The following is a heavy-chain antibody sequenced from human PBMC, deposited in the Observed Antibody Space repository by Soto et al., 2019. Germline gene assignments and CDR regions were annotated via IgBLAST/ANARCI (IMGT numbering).Heavy chain of an antibody. J-gene: IGHJ4*02. V-gene: IGHV3-74*01. CDR1: GFTFTSYW. Sequence: EVQLVESGGGLVQSGGSLRLSCAASGFTFTSYWMFWVRQAPGKGLEWVSRISSDGRSTTYAGSVKGRVTISRDNAKNTLYLQRNSLRAEYTAVYYCARVSIWSGSYYAGDNWGQGTLVTVSS. CDR3: ARVSIWSGSYYAGDN. D-gene: IGHD1-26*01. CDR2: ISSDGRST.